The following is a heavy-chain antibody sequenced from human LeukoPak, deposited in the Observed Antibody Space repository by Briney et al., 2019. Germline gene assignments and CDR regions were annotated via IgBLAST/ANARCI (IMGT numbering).Heavy chain of an antibody. CDR2: IYYSGST. D-gene: IGHD6-13*01. J-gene: IGHJ5*02. CDR1: GGSISSSSYY. Sequence: SETLSLTCTVSGGSISSSSYYWGWIRQPPGKGLEWIGSIYYSGSTYYNPSLKSRVTISVDTSKNQFSLKLSSVTAADTAVYYCARDVVWDSSSWPRWFDPWGQGTLVTVSS. V-gene: IGHV4-39*07. CDR3: ARDVVWDSSSWPRWFDP.